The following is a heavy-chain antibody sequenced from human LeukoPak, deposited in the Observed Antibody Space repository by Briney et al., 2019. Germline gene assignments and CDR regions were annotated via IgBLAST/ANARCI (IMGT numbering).Heavy chain of an antibody. D-gene: IGHD1-26*01. CDR3: ASSGSYRFDY. J-gene: IGHJ4*02. Sequence: GGSLRLSCAASGFTFSSYSMNWVRQAPGKGLEWVSHITASGTAMFYADSVKGRFTISRDNAKNSLYLQMNSLRDEDTAVYYCASSGSYRFDYWGQGTLVTASS. CDR2: ITASGTAM. V-gene: IGHV3-48*02. CDR1: GFTFSSYS.